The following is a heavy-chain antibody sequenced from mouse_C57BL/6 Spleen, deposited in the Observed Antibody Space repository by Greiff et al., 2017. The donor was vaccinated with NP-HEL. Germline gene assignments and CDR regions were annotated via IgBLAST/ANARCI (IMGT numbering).Heavy chain of an antibody. Sequence: GQMQQSGPELVKPGASVKISCKASGYAFSSSWMNWVKQRPGKGLEWIGRIYPGDGDTNYNGKFKGKATLTADKSSSTAYMQLSSLTSEDSAVYFCARWVTTAGAMDYWGQGTSVTVSS. D-gene: IGHD2-13*01. CDR2: IYPGDGDT. CDR1: GYAFSSSW. CDR3: ARWVTTAGAMDY. J-gene: IGHJ4*01. V-gene: IGHV1-82*01.